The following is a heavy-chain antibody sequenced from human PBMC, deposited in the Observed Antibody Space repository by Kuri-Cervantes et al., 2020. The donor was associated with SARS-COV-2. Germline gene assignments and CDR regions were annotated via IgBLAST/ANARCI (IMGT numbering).Heavy chain of an antibody. J-gene: IGHJ3*02. D-gene: IGHD2-15*01. V-gene: IGHV3-7*01. CDR2: IKQDGSEK. Sequence: GGSLRLSCAAYGFTFNSYWMSWVRQAPGKGLEWVANIKQDGSEKYYVDSVKGRFTISRDNAKDSLYLQMNSLRAEDTAVYYCARDIVVVVAATPGDAFDIWGQGTMVTVSS. CDR3: ARDIVVVVAATPGDAFDI. CDR1: GFTFNSYW.